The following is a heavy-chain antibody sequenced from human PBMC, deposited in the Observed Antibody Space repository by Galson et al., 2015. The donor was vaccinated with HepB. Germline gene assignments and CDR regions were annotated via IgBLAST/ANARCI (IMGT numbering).Heavy chain of an antibody. V-gene: IGHV3-48*02. J-gene: IGHJ6*02. CDR3: ARGPIAVAATDYYGMDV. CDR2: ISSSSSTI. D-gene: IGHD6-19*01. Sequence: SLRLSCAASGFTFSSYSMNWVRQAPGKGLEWVSYISSSSSTIYYADSVKGRFTISRDNAKNSLCLQMNSLRDEDTAVYYCARGPIAVAATDYYGMDVWGQGTTVTVSS. CDR1: GFTFSSYS.